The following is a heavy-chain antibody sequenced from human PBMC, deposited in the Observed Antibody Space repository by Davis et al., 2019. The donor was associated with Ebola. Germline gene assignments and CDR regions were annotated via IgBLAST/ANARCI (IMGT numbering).Heavy chain of an antibody. D-gene: IGHD3-16*01. CDR2: IGTAGDP. V-gene: IGHV3-13*05. Sequence: GESLKISCAASGFTFSSYDMHWVRQATGKGLEWVSAIGTAGDPYYPGSVKGRFTISRENAKNSLYLQMNSLRAEDTAVYYCAREGELWITFPDYWGQGTLVTVSS. CDR1: GFTFSSYD. J-gene: IGHJ4*02. CDR3: AREGELWITFPDY.